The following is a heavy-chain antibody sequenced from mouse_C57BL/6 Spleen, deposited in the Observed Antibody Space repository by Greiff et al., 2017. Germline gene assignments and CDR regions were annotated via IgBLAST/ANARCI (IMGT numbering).Heavy chain of an antibody. CDR1: GYAFSSSW. Sequence: VQVVESGPELVKPGASVKISCKASGYAFSSSWMNWVKQRPGKGLEWIGRIYPGDGDTNYNGKFKGKATLTADKSSSTAYMQLSSLTSEDSAVYFCARSGEGDYAMDYWGQGTSVTVSS. J-gene: IGHJ4*01. V-gene: IGHV1-82*01. CDR2: IYPGDGDT. CDR3: ARSGEGDYAMDY. D-gene: IGHD3-2*02.